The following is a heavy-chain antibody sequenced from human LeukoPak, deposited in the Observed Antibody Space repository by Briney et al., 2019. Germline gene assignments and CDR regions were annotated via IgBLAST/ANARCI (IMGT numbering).Heavy chain of an antibody. CDR3: ARDIGYDSSGYYSPLDY. V-gene: IGHV3-7*01. Sequence: GGSLRLSCAASGFTFSSYWMSWVRQAPGKGLEWVANIKQDGSEKYYVDSVKGRFTISRDNAKNSLYLQMNSLRAEDTAVYYCARDIGYDSSGYYSPLDYWGQGTLVTVSS. D-gene: IGHD3-22*01. J-gene: IGHJ4*02. CDR2: IKQDGSEK. CDR1: GFTFSSYW.